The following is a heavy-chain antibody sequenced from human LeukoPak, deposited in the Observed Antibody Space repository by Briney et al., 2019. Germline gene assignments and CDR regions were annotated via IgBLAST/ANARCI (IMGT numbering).Heavy chain of an antibody. V-gene: IGHV3-66*01. CDR1: GFTVSSNY. D-gene: IGHD3-22*01. CDR2: IYSGGST. CDR3: ARARNNYDSSGYSALDY. Sequence: QPGGSLRLSCAASGFTVSSNYMSWVRQAPGKGLEWVSVIYSGGSTYYADSVKGRFTISRDNSKNTLYLQMNSLRAEDTAVYYCARARNNYDSSGYSALDYWGQGTLVTVSS. J-gene: IGHJ4*02.